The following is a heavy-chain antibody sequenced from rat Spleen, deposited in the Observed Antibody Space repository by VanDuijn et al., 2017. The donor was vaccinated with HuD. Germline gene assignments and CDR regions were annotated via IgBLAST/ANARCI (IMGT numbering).Heavy chain of an antibody. CDR1: GFTFSNYG. D-gene: IGHD2-2*01. J-gene: IGHJ1*01. Sequence: EVQLVESGGGLVQPGRSMKLSCAASGFTFSNYGMAWVRQAPKKGLEWVAYISYDGGSTYYRDSVKGRFTISRDNAKSTLYLQMDSLRSEDTATYYCTRIHGYYWYFDFWGPGTMVTVSS. CDR3: TRIHGYYWYFDF. V-gene: IGHV5-20*01. CDR2: ISYDGGST.